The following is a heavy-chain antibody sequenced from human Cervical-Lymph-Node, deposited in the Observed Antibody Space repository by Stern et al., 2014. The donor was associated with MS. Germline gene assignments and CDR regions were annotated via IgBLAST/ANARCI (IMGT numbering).Heavy chain of an antibody. J-gene: IGHJ4*02. D-gene: IGHD3-10*01. V-gene: IGHV6-1*01. CDR3: ARHSTYASGSHYSPRLPYFDY. CDR1: GDSVSSNSAA. Sequence: QVQLQQSGPGLVKPSQTLSLTCAISGDSVSSNSAAWTWIRRSPSRGLEWLGRTYYRSKGDNDYAVSVLGRITISPDTSENLFSLHLDSVTPEDTAVYYCARHSTYASGSHYSPRLPYFDYWGQGILVTVSS. CDR2: TYYRSKGDN.